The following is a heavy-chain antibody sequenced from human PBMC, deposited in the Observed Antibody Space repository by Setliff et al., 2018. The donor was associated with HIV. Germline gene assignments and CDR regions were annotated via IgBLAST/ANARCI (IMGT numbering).Heavy chain of an antibody. CDR3: ARGFPTGWFGDHGELDY. V-gene: IGHV1-18*01. Sequence: ASVKVSCKASGYTFTSYGISWVRQAPGQGLEWMGWISAYNGNTNYAQKLQGRGTMTTDTSTSTAYMELRSLRSDDTAVYYCARGFPTGWFGDHGELDYWGQGTLVTVSS. CDR2: ISAYNGNT. CDR1: GYTFTSYG. D-gene: IGHD3-10*01. J-gene: IGHJ4*02.